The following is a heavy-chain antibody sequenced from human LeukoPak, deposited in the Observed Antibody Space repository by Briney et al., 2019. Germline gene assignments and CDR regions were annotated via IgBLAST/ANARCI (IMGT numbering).Heavy chain of an antibody. V-gene: IGHV4-59*01. D-gene: IGHD6-19*01. CDR3: ARDVSGWPPAPHFDY. Sequence: PSETLSLTCTVSGGSISSYYWSWIRQPPGKGLEGIGYIYYSGSTNYNPSLKGRVTISVDTSKNQFSLKLSSVTAADTAVYYCARDVSGWPPAPHFDYWGQGTLVTVSS. CDR2: IYYSGST. CDR1: GGSISSYY. J-gene: IGHJ4*02.